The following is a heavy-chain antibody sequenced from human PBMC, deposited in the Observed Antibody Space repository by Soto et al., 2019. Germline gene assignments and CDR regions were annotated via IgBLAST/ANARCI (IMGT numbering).Heavy chain of an antibody. D-gene: IGHD3-10*01. Sequence: PVGSLRLSCAASGFTFSSYAMSRVRQAPGKGLEWVSAICGSGGSTYYADSVKGRFTISRDNSKNTLYLQMNSLRAEDTAVYYCAKYFSMVRGVYWFDPWGQGTLVTVSS. CDR3: AKYFSMVRGVYWFDP. CDR1: GFTFSSYA. V-gene: IGHV3-23*01. J-gene: IGHJ5*02. CDR2: ICGSGGST.